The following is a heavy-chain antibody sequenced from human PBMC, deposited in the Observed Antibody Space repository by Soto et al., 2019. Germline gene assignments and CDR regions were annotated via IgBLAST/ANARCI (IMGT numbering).Heavy chain of an antibody. Sequence: QVQLVESGGGLVKPGGSLRLSCAASGFTFSDYYMSWIRQAPGKGLEWVSYISSSGSTIYYADSVKGRYTISRDNAKNSLYRQMNSLRAEGTAVYYCATKYKGTGYCSSTSGGFDPWGQGTLVTVSS. J-gene: IGHJ5*02. CDR3: ATKYKGTGYCSSTSGGFDP. V-gene: IGHV3-11*01. CDR2: ISSSGSTI. CDR1: GFTFSDYY. D-gene: IGHD2-2*03.